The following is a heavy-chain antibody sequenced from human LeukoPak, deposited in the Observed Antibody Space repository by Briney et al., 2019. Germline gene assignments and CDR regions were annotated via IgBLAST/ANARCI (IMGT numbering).Heavy chain of an antibody. V-gene: IGHV3-23*01. D-gene: IGHD5/OR15-5a*01. J-gene: IGHJ4*02. Sequence: PGGSLRLSCAASGFTFRNYAMSRVRQAPGKGLEWVSTISLSGDVAYYADSVKGRFTISRDTSKSTLFLLLNSLRAEDTAIYYCARIDRVYLDFHYWGQGTLVTVSS. CDR2: ISLSGDVA. CDR1: GFTFRNYA. CDR3: ARIDRVYLDFHY.